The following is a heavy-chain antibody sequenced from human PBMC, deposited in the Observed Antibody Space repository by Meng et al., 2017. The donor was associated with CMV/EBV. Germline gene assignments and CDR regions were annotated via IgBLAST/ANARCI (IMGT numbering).Heavy chain of an antibody. CDR2: INPNSGGT. J-gene: IGHJ6*02. CDR3: ASYTFPGQNSRSWYFYYYGMDV. CDR1: GYTFTGYY. Sequence: ASVKVSCKASGYTFTGYYMHWVRQAPGQGLEWMGWINPNSGGTNYAQKFQGRVTMTRDTSISTAYMELSRLRSDDTAVYYCASYTFPGQNSRSWYFYYYGMDVWGQGTTVTVSS. D-gene: IGHD6-13*01. V-gene: IGHV1-2*02.